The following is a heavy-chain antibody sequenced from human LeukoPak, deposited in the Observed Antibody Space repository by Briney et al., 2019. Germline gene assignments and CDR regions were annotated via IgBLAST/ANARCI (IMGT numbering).Heavy chain of an antibody. Sequence: ASVKVSCKASGYTFTSNDINWVRQAPGQGLEWMGWMNPNSGNTGYAQKFQGRVAMTRNTSISTAYIELSSLSSEDTAIYYCARDRIVGPTDAFDIWGQGTRVIVSS. CDR2: MNPNSGNT. D-gene: IGHD1-26*01. J-gene: IGHJ3*02. V-gene: IGHV1-8*01. CDR3: ARDRIVGPTDAFDI. CDR1: GYTFTSND.